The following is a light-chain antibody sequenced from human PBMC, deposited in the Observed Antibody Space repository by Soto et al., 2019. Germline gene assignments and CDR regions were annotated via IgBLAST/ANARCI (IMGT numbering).Light chain of an antibody. Sequence: DIQMTQSPSSLSASVGDRFTITCRASQSIISYVNWYRQKACRAPNLLIYAASILQSGVPSRFSGSGSGTDFTLTISSLQPEDFATYYCQQSYSTSWTFGQVTNMDI. CDR2: AAS. CDR3: QQSYSTSWT. CDR1: QSIISY. J-gene: IGKJ1*01. V-gene: IGKV1-39*01.